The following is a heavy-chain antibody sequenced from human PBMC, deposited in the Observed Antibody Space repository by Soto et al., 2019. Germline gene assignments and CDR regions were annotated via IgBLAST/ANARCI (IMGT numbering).Heavy chain of an antibody. J-gene: IGHJ4*02. CDR1: GGTFSSYA. CDR3: ARDPLGYDSSGTPGDFDY. Sequence: SVKVSCKASGGTFSSYAISCVRQAPGQGLEWMGGIIPIFGTANYAQKFQGRVTITADESTSTAYMELSSLRSEDTAVYYCARDPLGYDSSGTPGDFDYWGQGTLVTVSS. V-gene: IGHV1-69*13. D-gene: IGHD3-22*01. CDR2: IIPIFGTA.